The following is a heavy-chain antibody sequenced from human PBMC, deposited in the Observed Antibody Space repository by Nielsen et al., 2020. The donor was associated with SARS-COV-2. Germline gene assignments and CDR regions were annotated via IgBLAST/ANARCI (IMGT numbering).Heavy chain of an antibody. CDR1: GYSFTSYW. CDR2: IKQDGSEK. D-gene: IGHD4-17*01. V-gene: IGHV3-7*05. J-gene: IGHJ4*02. Sequence: GESLKISCKGSGYSFTSYWIGWVRQAPGKGLEWVANIKQDGSEKYYVDSVKGRFTISRDNAKNSLYLQMNSLRAEDTAVYYCARDDYGDRFDYWGQGTLVTVSS. CDR3: ARDDYGDRFDY.